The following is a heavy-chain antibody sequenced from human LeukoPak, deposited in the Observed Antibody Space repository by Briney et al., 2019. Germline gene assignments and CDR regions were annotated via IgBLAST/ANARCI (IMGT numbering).Heavy chain of an antibody. CDR2: IYPGEYDT. CDR1: GYSFTSYW. Sequence: KAGESLTLSCTGSGYSFTSYWIGWVSQMPGKGLEWMGIIYPGEYDTIYSPSFQGQVTISADKSISTAYLQWSSLKASDTAMYYCARLLIVERRLDYWGQGTLVTVSS. J-gene: IGHJ4*02. V-gene: IGHV5-51*03. D-gene: IGHD1-1*01. CDR3: ARLLIVERRLDY.